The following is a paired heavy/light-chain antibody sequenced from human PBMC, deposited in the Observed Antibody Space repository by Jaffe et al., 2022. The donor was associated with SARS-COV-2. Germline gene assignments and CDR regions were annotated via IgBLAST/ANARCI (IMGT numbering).Light chain of an antibody. CDR2: AAS. J-gene: IGKJ1*01. CDR1: QGISNY. CDR3: QKYNSAPQT. Sequence: DIQMTQSPSSLTASVGDSVTITCRASQGISNYLAWYQQKPGKVPKLLIYAASTLQSGVPSRFSGSGSGTDFTLTISSLQPEDVATYYCQKYNSAPQTFGQGTKVEIK. V-gene: IGKV1-27*01.
Heavy chain of an antibody. V-gene: IGHV6-1*01. J-gene: IGHJ6*02. CDR1: GDSVSSNSAA. Sequence: QVQLQQSGPGLVKPSQTLSLTCAISGDSVSSNSAAWNWIRQSPSRGLEWLGRTYYRSKWYSDYAVSVKSRITINPDTSKNQFSLQVNSVTPEDTAVYYCAHEAGDPYYYYYGMDVWGQGTTVTVSS. D-gene: IGHD2-21*02. CDR3: AHEAGDPYYYYYGMDV. CDR2: TYYRSKWYS.